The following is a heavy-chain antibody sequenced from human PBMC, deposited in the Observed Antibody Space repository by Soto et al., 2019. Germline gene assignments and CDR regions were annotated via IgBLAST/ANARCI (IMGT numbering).Heavy chain of an antibody. D-gene: IGHD6-19*01. CDR2: ISWNSGSI. CDR1: GFTFDDYA. J-gene: IGHJ5*02. Sequence: VQLVESGGGLVQPGRSLRLSCAASGFTFDDYAMHWVRQAPGKGLEWVSGISWNSGSIGYADSVKGRFTISRDNAKNSLYLQMNSLRAEDTALYYCAKARFGYSSGWYEPWFDPWGQGTLVTVSS. CDR3: AKARFGYSSGWYEPWFDP. V-gene: IGHV3-9*01.